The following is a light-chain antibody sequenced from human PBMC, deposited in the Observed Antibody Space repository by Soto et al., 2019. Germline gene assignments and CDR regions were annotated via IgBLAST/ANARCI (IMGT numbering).Light chain of an antibody. CDR1: QSIGGF. CDR2: AAS. CDR3: LQHNIYPLT. Sequence: DIQMTQSPSSLSVSVGDRVTITCRASQSIGGFLNWYQQKLGKAPKLLIYAASSLQSGVPSRFSGSGSGTDFTLTISSLQPEDFATYYCLQHNIYPLTFGGGTKVEVK. J-gene: IGKJ4*01. V-gene: IGKV1-39*01.